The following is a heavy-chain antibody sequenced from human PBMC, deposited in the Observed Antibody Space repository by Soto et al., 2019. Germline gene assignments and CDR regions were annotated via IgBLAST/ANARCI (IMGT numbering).Heavy chain of an antibody. D-gene: IGHD1-7*01. CDR1: GFTFSSYD. CDR2: ISSNGGTT. V-gene: IGHV3-64*01. Sequence: EVQLAESGGGMVQPGGSLGLSCVASGFTFSSYDMHWVRQAPGKGLEYVSSISSNGGTTYYGNSVKGRFTISRDNSKNTLYLQMGSLRAEDMAVYYCVRRVSGNYDYWGQGTLVTVSS. J-gene: IGHJ4*02. CDR3: VRRVSGNYDY.